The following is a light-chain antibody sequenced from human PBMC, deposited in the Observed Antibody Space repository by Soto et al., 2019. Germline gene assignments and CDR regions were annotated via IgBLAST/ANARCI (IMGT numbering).Light chain of an antibody. V-gene: IGLV2-14*01. Sequence: QSVLTPPASVSGSPGQSITISCTGNSRDIGGYNYVSWYQQHPGKAPKFMIYDVSNRPSGVSNRFSGSKSGNTASLTISGLQAEDEADYYCCSYTTSNTRQIVFGTGTKVTVL. CDR3: CSYTTSNTRQIV. CDR2: DVS. J-gene: IGLJ1*01. CDR1: SRDIGGYNY.